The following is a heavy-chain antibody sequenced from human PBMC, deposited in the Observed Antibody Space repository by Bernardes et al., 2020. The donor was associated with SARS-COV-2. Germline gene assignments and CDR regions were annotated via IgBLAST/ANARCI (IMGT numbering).Heavy chain of an antibody. CDR3: ARAGKASPHTGGFGY. Sequence: ASVKVSCKASGYTFTSYDINWVRQATGQGLEWMGWMNPNSGNTGYAQKFQGRVTMTRNTPISTAYMELSSLRSEDTAVYYCARAGKASPHTGGFGYWGQGTLVTVSS. D-gene: IGHD3-16*01. CDR2: MNPNSGNT. J-gene: IGHJ4*02. V-gene: IGHV1-8*01. CDR1: GYTFTSYD.